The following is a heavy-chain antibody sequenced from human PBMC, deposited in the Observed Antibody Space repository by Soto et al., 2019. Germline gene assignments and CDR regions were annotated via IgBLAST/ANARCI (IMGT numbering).Heavy chain of an antibody. CDR2: IYYSGST. D-gene: IGHD2-2*01. V-gene: IGHV4-30-4*01. CDR1: GGSISSGDYY. Sequence: SETLSLTCTVSGGSISSGDYYWSWIRQPPGKGLEWIGYIYYSGSTYYNPSLKSRVTISVDTSKNQFSLKLSSVTAADTAVYYCARGDRYCSSTSCRYYYYGMDVWGQGTTVTVYS. CDR3: ARGDRYCSSTSCRYYYYGMDV. J-gene: IGHJ6*02.